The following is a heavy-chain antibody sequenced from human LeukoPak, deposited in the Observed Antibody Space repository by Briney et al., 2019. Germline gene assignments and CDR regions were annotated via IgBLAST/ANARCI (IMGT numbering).Heavy chain of an antibody. Sequence: GGSLRLSCAASGFTFSSYWMNWARQAPGKGLEWVSSIWSDSAEIHYADSVKGRFTISRDNAKDSLYLQMNSLRAEDSAVYYCARDFFHSDISRPFDYWGQGTLVTVSS. CDR2: IWSDSAEI. CDR3: ARDFFHSDISRPFDY. CDR1: GFTFSSYW. J-gene: IGHJ4*02. D-gene: IGHD3-3*02. V-gene: IGHV3-21*01.